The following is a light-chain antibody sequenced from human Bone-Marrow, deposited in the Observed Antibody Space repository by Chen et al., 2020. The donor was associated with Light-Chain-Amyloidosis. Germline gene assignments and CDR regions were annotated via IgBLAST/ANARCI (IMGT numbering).Light chain of an antibody. CDR2: DDS. Sequence: SSVLTQPSSVSVAPGQTATIACGGNNSGSTSVHWYQQTPGQAPLPVVYDDSDRPSGIPERLSGSNSGNTATLTISRVEAWDEADYYCQVWDRSSDRPVFGGGTKLTVL. J-gene: IGLJ3*02. CDR3: QVWDRSSDRPV. CDR1: NSGSTS. V-gene: IGLV3-21*02.